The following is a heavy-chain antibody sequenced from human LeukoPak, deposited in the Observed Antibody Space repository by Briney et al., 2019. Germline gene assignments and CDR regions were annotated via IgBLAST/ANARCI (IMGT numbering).Heavy chain of an antibody. Sequence: ASVKLSCKASGGIFSSYAMSWVRQAPGQGLEWVGGILPIGGTENYAHEVQGRVTITADDSKSTAYMELSSLRSEDTAVYYCARDGSGSLPEYCSSTSCVGYYYMDVWGKGTTVTVSS. V-gene: IGHV1-69*13. J-gene: IGHJ6*03. CDR1: GGIFSSYA. CDR2: ILPIGGTE. CDR3: ARDGSGSLPEYCSSTSCVGYYYMDV. D-gene: IGHD2-2*01.